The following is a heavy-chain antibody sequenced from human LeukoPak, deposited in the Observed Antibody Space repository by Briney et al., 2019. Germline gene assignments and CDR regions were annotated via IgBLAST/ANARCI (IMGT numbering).Heavy chain of an antibody. D-gene: IGHD3-22*01. J-gene: IGHJ3*02. Sequence: PSETLSLTCTVSGGSISSYYWSWIRQPPGKGLEWIGYIYYSGSTNYNPSLKSRVTISVDTSKNQFSLKLSSVTAADTAVYYCARYHEMVWYYYGSSGPFDAFDIWGQGTMVTVSS. V-gene: IGHV4-59*01. CDR1: GGSISSYY. CDR3: ARYHEMVWYYYGSSGPFDAFDI. CDR2: IYYSGST.